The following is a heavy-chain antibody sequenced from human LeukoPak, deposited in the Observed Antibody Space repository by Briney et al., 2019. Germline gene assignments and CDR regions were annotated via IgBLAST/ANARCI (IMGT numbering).Heavy chain of an antibody. Sequence: GGALRLSCAASGFTFRSYYMAWVRQSPGKGPEWVANIRQDATTKNYVDSVRGRFTISRDNSMDSLYLQMNSLRVEDTAVYYCARDDDGNLDFWGQGTLVAVSS. CDR2: IRQDATTK. D-gene: IGHD4-23*01. J-gene: IGHJ4*02. V-gene: IGHV3-7*01. CDR3: ARDDDGNLDF. CDR1: GFTFRSYY.